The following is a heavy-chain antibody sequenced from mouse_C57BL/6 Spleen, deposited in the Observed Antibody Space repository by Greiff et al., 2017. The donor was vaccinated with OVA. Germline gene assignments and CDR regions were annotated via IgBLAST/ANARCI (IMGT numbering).Heavy chain of an antibody. V-gene: IGHV1-76*01. J-gene: IGHJ4*01. CDR2: IYPGSGNT. D-gene: IGHD1-1*01. Sequence: VQLQQSGAELVRPGASVKLSCKASGYTFTDYYINWVKQRPGQGLEWIARIYPGSGNTYYNEKFKGKATLTAEKSSSTAYMQLSSLTSEDSAVYFCARSTTVVAGNYAMDYWGQGTSVTVSS. CDR3: ARSTTVVAGNYAMDY. CDR1: GYTFTDYY.